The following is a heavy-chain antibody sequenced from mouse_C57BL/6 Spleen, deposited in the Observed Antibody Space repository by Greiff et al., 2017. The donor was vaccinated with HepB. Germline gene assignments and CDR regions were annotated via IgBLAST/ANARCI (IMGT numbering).Heavy chain of an antibody. CDR3: AREGEGYYFDY. CDR1: GYSITSGYD. CDR2: ISYSGST. Sequence: EVKLLESGPGMVKPSQSLSLTCTVTGYSITSGYDWHWIRHFPGNKLEWMGYISYSGSTNYNPSLKSRISITHDTSKNHFFLKLNSVTTEDTATYYCAREGEGYYFDYWGQGTTLTVSS. J-gene: IGHJ2*01. V-gene: IGHV3-1*01.